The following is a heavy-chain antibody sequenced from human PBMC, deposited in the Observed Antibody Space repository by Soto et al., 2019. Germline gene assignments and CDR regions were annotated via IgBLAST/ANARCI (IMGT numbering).Heavy chain of an antibody. CDR2: ISGSGGST. Sequence: EVQLLESGGGLVQPGGSLRLSCAASGFTFSSYAMSWVRQAPGKGLEWVSAISGSGGSTYYADSVKGRFTISSDNSKNTLYLQMNSLRAEDTAVYYCAKDLRLLWFGESAPPDFDYWGQGTLVTVSS. D-gene: IGHD3-10*01. V-gene: IGHV3-23*01. CDR1: GFTFSSYA. J-gene: IGHJ4*02. CDR3: AKDLRLLWFGESAPPDFDY.